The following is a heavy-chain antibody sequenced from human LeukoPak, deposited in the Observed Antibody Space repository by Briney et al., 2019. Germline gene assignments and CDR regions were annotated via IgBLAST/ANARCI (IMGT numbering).Heavy chain of an antibody. Sequence: PSETLSLTCTVSGGSISSGSYYWSWIRQPAGRGLEWIGRIYTSGSTNYNPSLKSRVTISVDTSKNQFSLKLSSVTAADTAVYYCARDAGDSGYDSNVYYFDYWGQGTLVTVSS. J-gene: IGHJ4*02. CDR2: IYTSGST. CDR3: ARDAGDSGYDSNVYYFDY. V-gene: IGHV4-61*02. CDR1: GGSISSGSYY. D-gene: IGHD5-12*01.